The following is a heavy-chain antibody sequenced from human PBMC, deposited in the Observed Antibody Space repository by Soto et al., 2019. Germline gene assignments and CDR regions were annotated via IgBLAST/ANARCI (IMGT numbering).Heavy chain of an antibody. CDR2: ISGTAIYT. D-gene: IGHD2-2*01. J-gene: IGHJ6*04. CDR3: ASDAGELIPAAIGGGYGLDV. Sequence: QVQLVESGGGLVKPEGSLRLSCVVSGFTFSDYYMSWIRQAPGKGLEWVAYISGTAIYTNYAESVKGRFTISRDNAENSLYLEMHRLRSADSATYYCASDAGELIPAAIGGGYGLDVWGKGTTVTVSS. V-gene: IGHV3-11*06. CDR1: GFTFSDYY.